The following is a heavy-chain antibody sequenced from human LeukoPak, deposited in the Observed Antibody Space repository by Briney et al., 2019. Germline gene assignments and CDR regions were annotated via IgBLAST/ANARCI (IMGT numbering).Heavy chain of an antibody. CDR1: GFTFSSYA. CDR3: ARDPRPVVPAAIHADV. J-gene: IGHJ6*04. CDR2: ISGSGGST. Sequence: PGGSLRLSCAASGFTFSSYAMSWVRQAPGKGPEWVSAISGSGGSTYYADSVKGRFTISRDNSKNTLYLQMNSLRAEDTAVYYCARDPRPVVPAAIHADVWGKGTTVTVSS. V-gene: IGHV3-23*01. D-gene: IGHD2-2*01.